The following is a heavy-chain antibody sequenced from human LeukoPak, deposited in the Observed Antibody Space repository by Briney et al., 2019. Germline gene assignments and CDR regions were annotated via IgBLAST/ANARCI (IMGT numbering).Heavy chain of an antibody. CDR1: GYTFTGYY. Sequence: ASVTVSCKASGYTFTGYYMHWVRQAPGQGLEWMGWINPNSGGTNYAQKFQGRVTMTRDTSISTAYMELSRLRSDDTAVYYCASVGGPYCSGGSCYDYWGQGTLVTVSS. CDR3: ASVGGPYCSGGSCYDY. CDR2: INPNSGGT. J-gene: IGHJ4*02. V-gene: IGHV1-2*02. D-gene: IGHD2-15*01.